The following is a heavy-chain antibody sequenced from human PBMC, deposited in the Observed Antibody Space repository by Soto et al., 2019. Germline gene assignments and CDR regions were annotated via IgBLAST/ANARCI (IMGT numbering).Heavy chain of an antibody. V-gene: IGHV1-24*01. J-gene: IGHJ5*02. CDR3: TTYHGDYNFDH. CDR1: GYTLNEVA. D-gene: IGHD4-17*01. CDR2: FDPDEAET. Sequence: VKLVQSGAEVKKPGASVKVSCKVSGYTLNEVAMHWVRQAPGKGLEWLGGFDPDEAETIYAQHFQGRVTMTEDTSTDTVYMELSSMRSEDTALYFCTTYHGDYNFDHWGQGTLVTVSS.